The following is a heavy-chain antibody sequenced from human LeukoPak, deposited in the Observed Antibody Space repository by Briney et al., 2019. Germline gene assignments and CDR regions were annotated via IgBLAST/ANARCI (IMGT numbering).Heavy chain of an antibody. D-gene: IGHD6-19*01. V-gene: IGHV7-4-1*01. J-gene: IGHJ4*02. CDR3: ARDLAVPGTARGY. Sequence: SVKVSCKASGYTFSAYDIGWMRQAPGQGLEWMGGINTNTGNPTYAQDFTGRFVFSLDSSVTTAYLQIDSVQADDTAVYFCARDLAVPGTARGYWGQGTLVTVSS. CDR1: GYTFSAYD. CDR2: INTNTGNP.